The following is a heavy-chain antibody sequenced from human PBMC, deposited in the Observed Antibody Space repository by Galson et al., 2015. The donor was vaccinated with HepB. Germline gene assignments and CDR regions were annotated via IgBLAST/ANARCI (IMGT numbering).Heavy chain of an antibody. V-gene: IGHV5-51*03. CDR3: ARLWAVGYYYYGMDV. CDR2: IYPGDSDT. J-gene: IGHJ6*02. D-gene: IGHD3-16*01. Sequence: QSGAEVKKPGESLKISCKGSGYSFTSYWIGWVRQMPGKGLEWMGIIYPGDSDTRYSPSFQGQVTISADKSISTASLQWSSLKASDPAMYYCARLWAVGYYYYGMDVWGQGTTVTVSS. CDR1: GYSFTSYW.